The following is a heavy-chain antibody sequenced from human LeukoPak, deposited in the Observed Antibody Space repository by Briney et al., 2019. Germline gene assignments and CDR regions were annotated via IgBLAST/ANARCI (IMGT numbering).Heavy chain of an antibody. V-gene: IGHV1-2*02. D-gene: IGHD5-18*01. J-gene: IGHJ5*02. Sequence: ASVKVSCKASGYTFTGYYMLWVRQAPGQGLEWMGWINPNSGGTNYAQKFQGRVTMTRDTSISTAYMELSRLRSDDTAVYYCARDLSVDTAMVTPAHDNWFDPWGQGTLVTVSS. CDR2: INPNSGGT. CDR1: GYTFTGYY. CDR3: ARDLSVDTAMVTPAHDNWFDP.